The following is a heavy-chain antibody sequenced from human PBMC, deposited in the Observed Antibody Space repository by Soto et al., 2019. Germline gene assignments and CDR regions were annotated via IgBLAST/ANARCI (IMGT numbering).Heavy chain of an antibody. D-gene: IGHD6-6*01. CDR1: GYTFTGYY. Sequence: ASVKVSCKASGYTFTGYYMHWVRQAPGQGLEWMGWINPNSGGTNYAQKFQGWVTMTRDTSISTAYMELSRLRSDDTAVYYCARGGALEYSSSGSWFDPWGQGTLVTVSS. CDR3: ARGGALEYSSSGSWFDP. V-gene: IGHV1-2*04. CDR2: INPNSGGT. J-gene: IGHJ5*02.